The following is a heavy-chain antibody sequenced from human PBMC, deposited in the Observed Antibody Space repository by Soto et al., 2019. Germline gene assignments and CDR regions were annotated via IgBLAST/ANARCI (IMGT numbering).Heavy chain of an antibody. V-gene: IGHV3-9*01. J-gene: IGHJ3*02. CDR3: AKEVKQWLVGAFDI. Sequence: GGSLRLSCAASGFTFDDYAMHWVRQAPGKGLEWVSGISWNSGSIGYADSVKGRFTISRDNAKNSLYLQMNSLRAEDTALYYCAKEVKQWLVGAFDIWGQGTMVTVSS. CDR2: ISWNSGSI. CDR1: GFTFDDYA. D-gene: IGHD6-19*01.